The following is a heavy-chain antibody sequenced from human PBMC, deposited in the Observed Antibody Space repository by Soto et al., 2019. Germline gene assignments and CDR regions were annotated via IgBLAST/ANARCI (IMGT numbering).Heavy chain of an antibody. CDR2: IYSGGST. CDR3: ARFPSVVTPYFDY. Sequence: GGSLRLSCAASGITVSSNYMTWVRQAPGKGLEWVSVIYSGGSTYYADSVKGRFTISRDNSKNTLYLQMNSLRAEDTAVYYCARFPSVVTPYFDYWGQGTLVTVSS. V-gene: IGHV3-53*01. D-gene: IGHD2-15*01. CDR1: GITVSSNY. J-gene: IGHJ4*02.